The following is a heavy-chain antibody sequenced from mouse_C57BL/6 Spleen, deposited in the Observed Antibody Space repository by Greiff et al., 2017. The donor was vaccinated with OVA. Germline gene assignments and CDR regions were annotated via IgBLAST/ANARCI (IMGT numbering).Heavy chain of an antibody. CDR2: IDPSDSYT. CDR3: ARNHYSNYGGVMDY. CDR1: GYTFTSYW. Sequence: QVQLQQPGAELVKPGASVKLSCKASGYTFTSYWMQWVKQRPGQGLEWIGEIDPSDSYTNYNQKFKGKATLTVDTSSSTAYMQLSSLTSEDSAVYYCARNHYSNYGGVMDYWGQGTSVTVSS. D-gene: IGHD2-5*01. J-gene: IGHJ4*01. V-gene: IGHV1-50*01.